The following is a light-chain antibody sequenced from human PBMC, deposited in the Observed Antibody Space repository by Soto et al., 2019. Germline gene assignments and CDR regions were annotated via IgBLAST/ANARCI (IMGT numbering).Light chain of an antibody. CDR2: ATS. V-gene: IGKV3-20*01. CDR3: QQYGDYNSPRYS. Sequence: EIVLTQSPGTLTLSPGDRVTLSCRASQSVSTNYFSWYQQKPGQAPRLLIYATSSRAVGIPDRFSGSGSGTDFTLTISRPEPEDFALYYCQQYGDYNSPRYSFGQGTRLEIK. J-gene: IGKJ2*03. CDR1: QSVSTNY.